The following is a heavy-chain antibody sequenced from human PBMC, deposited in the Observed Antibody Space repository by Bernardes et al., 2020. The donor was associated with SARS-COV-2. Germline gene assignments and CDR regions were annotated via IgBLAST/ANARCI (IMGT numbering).Heavy chain of an antibody. Sequence: GGSLRLSCAASGFTFRNYGMHWVRQAPGKGLEWVAVIWYNGSNKFYADSVKGRFTISRDNSKNTLYLQMSSLRAEDTAVYYCARAATTSPQESGDWGQGTLVTVSS. CDR3: ARAATTSPQESGD. J-gene: IGHJ4*02. CDR1: GFTFRNYG. CDR2: IWYNGSNK. V-gene: IGHV3-33*04. D-gene: IGHD1-7*01.